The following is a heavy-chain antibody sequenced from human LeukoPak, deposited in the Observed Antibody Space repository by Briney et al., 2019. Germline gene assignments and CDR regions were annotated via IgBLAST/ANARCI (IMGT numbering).Heavy chain of an antibody. V-gene: IGHV4-30-4*01. D-gene: IGHD2-2*01. J-gene: IGHJ5*02. CDR3: ARGFDCSSTSCLWFDP. CDR1: GGSIISGDYY. CDR2: IYYSGST. Sequence: SETLSLTCTVSGGSIISGDYYGSWIRQPPGKGLEWIGYIYYSGSTYYNPSLKSRVTISVDTSKNQFSLKLSSVTAADTAVYYCARGFDCSSTSCLWFDPWGQGTLVTVSS.